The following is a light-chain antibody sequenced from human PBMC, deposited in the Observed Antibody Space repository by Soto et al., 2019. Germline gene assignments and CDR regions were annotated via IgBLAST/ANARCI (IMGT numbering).Light chain of an antibody. Sequence: DIQMTQSPSTLSASVGDRVTITCRASQRISSWLAWYQQKPGKAPKLLIYKASSLESGVPSRFSGSGSGTEFTLTINSLQPDDFATYYCQEYNSYSFGQGTKVEIK. CDR3: QEYNSYS. V-gene: IGKV1-5*03. CDR2: KAS. CDR1: QRISSW. J-gene: IGKJ1*01.